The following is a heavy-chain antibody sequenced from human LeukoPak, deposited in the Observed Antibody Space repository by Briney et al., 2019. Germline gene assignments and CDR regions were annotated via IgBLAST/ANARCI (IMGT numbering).Heavy chain of an antibody. Sequence: GASVKVSCKASGYTFTGYYMHWVRQAPGQGREWMGRINPNSGGTNYAQKFQGRVTMTRDTSISTVYMELSRLRSDDTAVYYCARGSLGYGDYWGEGTLVTVSS. CDR1: GYTFTGYY. CDR2: INPNSGGT. D-gene: IGHD5-12*01. CDR3: ARGSLGYGDY. J-gene: IGHJ4*02. V-gene: IGHV1-2*06.